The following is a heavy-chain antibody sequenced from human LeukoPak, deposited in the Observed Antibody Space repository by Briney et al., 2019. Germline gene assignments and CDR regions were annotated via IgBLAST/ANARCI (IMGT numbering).Heavy chain of an antibody. V-gene: IGHV1-2*02. CDR1: GYTFTGYY. Sequence: EASVKVSCKASGYTFTGYYMHWVRQAPGQGLEWMGWINPNSGGTNYAQKFQGRVTMTRDTSISTAYMELSRLRSDDTAVYYCARECLGYCSGGSDYWGQGTLVTVSS. J-gene: IGHJ4*02. CDR3: ARECLGYCSGGSDY. D-gene: IGHD2-15*01. CDR2: INPNSGGT.